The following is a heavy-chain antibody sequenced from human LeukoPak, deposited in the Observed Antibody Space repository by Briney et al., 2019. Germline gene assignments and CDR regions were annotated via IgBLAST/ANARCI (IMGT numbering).Heavy chain of an antibody. CDR1: GFILSSYR. Sequence: GGSMRLSCVASGFILSSYRMNWVRQAHGRGLEYVSSLISTGRYIYYADSLKGRFTMSRDNAKNALYLQMNSLRDQDTAVYYCAREPYGNYGMDVWGQGTTVTVSS. D-gene: IGHD4-17*01. CDR3: AREPYGNYGMDV. CDR2: LISTGRYI. J-gene: IGHJ6*02. V-gene: IGHV3-21*06.